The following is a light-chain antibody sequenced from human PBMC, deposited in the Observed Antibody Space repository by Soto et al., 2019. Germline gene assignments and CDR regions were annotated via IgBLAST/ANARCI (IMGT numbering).Light chain of an antibody. CDR1: QSVGNS. J-gene: IGKJ2*03. V-gene: IGKV3-15*01. CDR2: DTY. Sequence: EIMMTQSPATLSLSPGERATLSCRASQSVGNSLAWYQLKPGQVPRLLIFDTYTRATGPPARFSGSGSGAEFTLTISSLQSEDFAVYSCLQYNFWRPYSFGQGTKLEI. CDR3: LQYNFWRPYS.